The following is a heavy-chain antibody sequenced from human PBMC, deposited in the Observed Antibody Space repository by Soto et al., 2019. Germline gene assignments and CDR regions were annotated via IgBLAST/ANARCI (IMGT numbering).Heavy chain of an antibody. CDR2: INSDGSST. CDR3: AVAVAGTTAIGY. D-gene: IGHD6-19*01. J-gene: IGHJ4*02. V-gene: IGHV3-74*01. Sequence: EVQLVESGGGLVQPGGSLRLSCAASGFTFSSYWMHWVRQAPGKGLVWVSRINSDGSSTSYADSVKGRVTISRDNAKNTLYLQMNSLRAEDTAVYYCAVAVAGTTAIGYWGQGTLVTVSS. CDR1: GFTFSSYW.